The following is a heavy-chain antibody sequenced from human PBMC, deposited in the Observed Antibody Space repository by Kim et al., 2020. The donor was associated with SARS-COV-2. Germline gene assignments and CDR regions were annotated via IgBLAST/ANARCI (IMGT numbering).Heavy chain of an antibody. D-gene: IGHD2-21*01. V-gene: IGHV3-11*01. CDR1: GFTFSDYY. J-gene: IGHJ6*02. CDR2: ISSSGSTI. CDR3: AREQYCGGDCYSGDYYYGMDV. Sequence: GGSLRLSCAASGFTFSDYYMSWIRQAPGKGLEWVSYISSSGSTIYYADSVKGRFTISRDNAKNSLYLQMNSLRAEDTAVYYCAREQYCGGDCYSGDYYYGMDVWGQGTTVTVSS.